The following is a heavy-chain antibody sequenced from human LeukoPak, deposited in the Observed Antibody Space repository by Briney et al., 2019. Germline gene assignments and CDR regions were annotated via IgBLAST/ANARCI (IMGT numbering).Heavy chain of an antibody. CDR1: GFTFSSYT. CDR3: VRGGTDILLEPPAIPFDY. Sequence: GGSLRLSCAASGFTFSSYTMNWVRQAPGKGLEYVSSISSSSSHIYYADSVKGRFTISRDNTKSSLYLQMNSLRAEDMAVYYCVRGGTDILLEPPAIPFDYWGQGALVTVSS. CDR2: ISSSSSHI. J-gene: IGHJ4*02. V-gene: IGHV3-21*01. D-gene: IGHD2-8*01.